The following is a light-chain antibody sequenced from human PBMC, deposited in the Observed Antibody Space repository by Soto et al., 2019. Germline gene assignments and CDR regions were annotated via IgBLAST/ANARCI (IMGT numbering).Light chain of an antibody. J-gene: IGLJ1*01. CDR1: SSDVGGYNY. CDR3: CSYAGSSP. CDR2: DVS. Sequence: QSALTQPRSVSGSPGQSVTISCTRTSSDVGGYNYVSWYQQHPGKAPKLMIYDVSKRPSGVPDRFSGSKSGNTASLTISGLQAEDEADYYCCSYAGSSPIGTGTKVTVL. V-gene: IGLV2-11*01.